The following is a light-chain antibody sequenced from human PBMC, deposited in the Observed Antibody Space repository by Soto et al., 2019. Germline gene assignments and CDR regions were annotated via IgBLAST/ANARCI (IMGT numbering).Light chain of an antibody. CDR1: SNDVGGYNF. V-gene: IGLV2-8*01. Sequence: QSVLTQPPSASGSPGQSVTISCTGTSNDVGGYNFVSWYQQHPGKAPKLMIFEVSKRPSGVPDRFSGSKSGSTASLTVSGLQAEDEADYYCSSYAGNNIYYVFGTGTKVTGL. J-gene: IGLJ1*01. CDR3: SSYAGNNIYYV. CDR2: EVS.